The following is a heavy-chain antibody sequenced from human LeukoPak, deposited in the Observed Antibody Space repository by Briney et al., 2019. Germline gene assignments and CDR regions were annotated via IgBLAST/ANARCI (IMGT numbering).Heavy chain of an antibody. J-gene: IGHJ3*02. Sequence: GGSLRLSCTASEFTFSDYYMNWIRQAPGKGLEWVSYISNSGTIINYADSVKGRFTISRDNAKNSLYLQMNSLRAEDTAVYYCARDRAYYYDSSGYHGAFDIWGQGTLVTVSS. CDR1: EFTFSDYY. V-gene: IGHV3-11*01. CDR3: ARDRAYYYDSSGYHGAFDI. D-gene: IGHD3-22*01. CDR2: ISNSGTII.